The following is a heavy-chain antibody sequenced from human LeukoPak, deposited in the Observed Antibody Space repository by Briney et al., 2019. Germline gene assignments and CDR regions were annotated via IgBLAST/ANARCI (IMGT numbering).Heavy chain of an antibody. D-gene: IGHD3-3*01. V-gene: IGHV4-59*05. CDR3: ARPAGDFWSGYYRY. CDR1: GGSISSYY. Sequence: SETLSLTCTVSGGSISSYYWSWIRQPPGKGLEWIGSIYYSGSTYYNPSLKSRVTISVDTSKNQFSLKLSSVTAADTAVYYCARPAGDFWSGYYRYWGQGTLVTVSS. CDR2: IYYSGST. J-gene: IGHJ4*02.